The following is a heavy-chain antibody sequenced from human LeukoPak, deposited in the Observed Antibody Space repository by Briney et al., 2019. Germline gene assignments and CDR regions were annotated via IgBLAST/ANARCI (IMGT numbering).Heavy chain of an antibody. Sequence: PGGSLRLSCAASGFYFSTYDMNWVRQAPGKGLEWVSSISSSSYMYIADSVEGRFTISRDNAKNSLYLHMNSLRAEDAAVYYCARTGTTYPIDHWGQGTLVAVSS. CDR2: ISSSSYM. CDR3: ARTGTTYPIDH. D-gene: IGHD4-11*01. V-gene: IGHV3-21*01. J-gene: IGHJ4*02. CDR1: GFYFSTYD.